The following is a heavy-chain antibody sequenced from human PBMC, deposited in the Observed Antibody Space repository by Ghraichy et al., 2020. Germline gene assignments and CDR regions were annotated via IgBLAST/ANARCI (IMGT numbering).Heavy chain of an antibody. CDR2: INHSGST. D-gene: IGHD2-2*01. CDR3: ARVLVPPGSRYFDI. J-gene: IGHJ2*01. V-gene: IGHV4-34*01. CDR1: GGSFSDYY. Sequence: SETLSLTCAVYGGSFSDYYWSWIRQPPGKGLEWIGEINHSGSTNYNPSLKSRVTISVDTSKNQFSLKLGSVTAADTAVYYCARVLVPPGSRYFDIWGRGTLVTVSS.